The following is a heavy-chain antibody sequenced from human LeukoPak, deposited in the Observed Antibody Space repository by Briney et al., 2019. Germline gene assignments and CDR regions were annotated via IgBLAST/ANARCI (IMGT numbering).Heavy chain of an antibody. Sequence: GGSLRLSCATSGFTFDDLAMHWVRQVPGKGLEWVSGISWNSANIGYADSVKGRFTISRDNAKRSLYLQMNSLRAEDTAFYYCAKDRRNDFDYWGQGILVTVSS. CDR2: ISWNSANI. CDR1: GFTFDDLA. J-gene: IGHJ4*02. V-gene: IGHV3-9*01. D-gene: IGHD1-14*01. CDR3: AKDRRNDFDY.